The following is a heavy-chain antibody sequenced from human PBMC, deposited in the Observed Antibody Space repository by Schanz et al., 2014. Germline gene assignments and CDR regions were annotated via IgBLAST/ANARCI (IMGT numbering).Heavy chain of an antibody. CDR1: GYTFTTYA. CDR2: ISVYNHNK. V-gene: IGHV1-18*01. CDR3: ARGIGGYGANNYFDY. Sequence: QVQLVQSGAEVKKPGASVRVSCKASGYTFTTYAMSWVRQAPGQGLEWMGWISVYNHNKEYDQKFQGRVTMTTDTSTSTAYMELTDLRSDDTAVYYCARGIGGYGANNYFDYWGQGTLVTVSS. D-gene: IGHD5-12*01. J-gene: IGHJ4*02.